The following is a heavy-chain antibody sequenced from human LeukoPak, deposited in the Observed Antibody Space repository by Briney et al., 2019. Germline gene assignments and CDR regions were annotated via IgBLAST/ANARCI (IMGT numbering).Heavy chain of an antibody. D-gene: IGHD3-10*01. J-gene: IGHJ4*02. V-gene: IGHV5-51*01. Sequence: GESLKISCQGYGYRFASHWIGWVRQMPGKGLEWMGIIYPGDSDTRYSPSFQGQVTISADKSISTAYLQWSSLKASDTAMYYCARYLGSGSYQAGSDYWGQGTLVTVSS. CDR3: ARYLGSGSYQAGSDY. CDR1: GYRFASHW. CDR2: IYPGDSDT.